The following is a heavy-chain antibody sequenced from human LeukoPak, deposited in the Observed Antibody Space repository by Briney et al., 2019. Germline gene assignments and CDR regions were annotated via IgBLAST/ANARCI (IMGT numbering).Heavy chain of an antibody. V-gene: IGHV4-39*01. D-gene: IGHD6-13*01. Sequence: SETLSLTCTVSGGSISSSSYYWGWIRQPPGKGLEWIGSIYYSGSTYYNPSLKSRVTISVDTSKNQFSLKLSSVTAADTAVYYWARLRSAAGSGPSDYWGQGTLVTVSS. CDR3: ARLRSAAGSGPSDY. J-gene: IGHJ4*02. CDR2: IYYSGST. CDR1: GGSISSSSYY.